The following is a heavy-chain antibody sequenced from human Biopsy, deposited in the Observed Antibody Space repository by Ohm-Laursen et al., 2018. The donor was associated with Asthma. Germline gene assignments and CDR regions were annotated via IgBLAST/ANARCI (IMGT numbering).Heavy chain of an antibody. CDR2: ISYDGSNK. CDR1: GFTFRSYW. D-gene: IGHD4-17*01. Sequence: SLRLSCAASGFTFRSYWMSWVRQAPGKGLEWVAVISYDGSNKYYADSVKGRFTISRDNSKNTLYLQMNSLRAEDTAVYYCATFPYGDYLPLDYWGQGTLVTVSS. V-gene: IGHV3-30*03. J-gene: IGHJ4*02. CDR3: ATFPYGDYLPLDY.